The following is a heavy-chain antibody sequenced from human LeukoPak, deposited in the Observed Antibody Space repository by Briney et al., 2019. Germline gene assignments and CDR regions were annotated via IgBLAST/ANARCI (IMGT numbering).Heavy chain of an antibody. J-gene: IGHJ4*02. Sequence: PGGSLRLSCAASGFTFSSYSMNWVRQAPGKGLEWVSSISSSSSYIYYADSVKGRFTISRDNAKNSLYLQMNSLRAEDTAMYYCARESYYDSSGYYGPGEYWGQGTLVNVSS. CDR2: ISSSSSYI. CDR1: GFTFSSYS. CDR3: ARESYYDSSGYYGPGEY. D-gene: IGHD3-22*01. V-gene: IGHV3-21*04.